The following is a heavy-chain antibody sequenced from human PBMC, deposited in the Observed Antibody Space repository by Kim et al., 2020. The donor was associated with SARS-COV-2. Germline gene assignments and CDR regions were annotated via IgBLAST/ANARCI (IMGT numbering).Heavy chain of an antibody. J-gene: IGHJ3*02. CDR1: GFTFSSYG. Sequence: GGSLRLSCAASGFTFSSYGMHWVRQAPGKGLEWVAVIWYDGSNKYYADSVKGRFTISRDNSKNTLYLQMNSLRAEDTAVYYCARDRVLWFGDDDAFDIWGQGTMVTVSS. CDR3: ARDRVLWFGDDDAFDI. V-gene: IGHV3-33*01. D-gene: IGHD3-10*01. CDR2: IWYDGSNK.